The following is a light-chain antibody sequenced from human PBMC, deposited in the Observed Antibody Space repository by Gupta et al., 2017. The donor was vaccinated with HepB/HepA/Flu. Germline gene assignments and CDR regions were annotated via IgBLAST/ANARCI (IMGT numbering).Light chain of an antibody. CDR1: QSVSSSY. CDR2: GAS. CDR3: QQYGSSSFT. Sequence: DIVFTQSPGTLALSAGETATLACRASQSVSSSYLSWYQQKPGQAPRLLIYGASSRASGLPDRFSGSGSGTDFTLTISRLEPEDCAVYYCQQYGSSSFTFGPGTKVDVK. J-gene: IGKJ3*01. V-gene: IGKV3-20*01.